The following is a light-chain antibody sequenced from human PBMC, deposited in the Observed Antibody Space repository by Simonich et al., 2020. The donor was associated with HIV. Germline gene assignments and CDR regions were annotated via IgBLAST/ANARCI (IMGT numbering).Light chain of an antibody. CDR2: EGN. CDR3: CSYAGSSPYVV. Sequence: QSALTQPASVSGSPGQSITISCTGTSSDVGNYHFVSWYQQHPGKAPKLLIYEGNKRPSGVSDRFSGSKSGNTASLTISGLEAEDEADYYCCSYAGSSPYVVFGGGTKLTVL. V-gene: IGLV2-23*01. J-gene: IGLJ2*01. CDR1: SSDVGNYHF.